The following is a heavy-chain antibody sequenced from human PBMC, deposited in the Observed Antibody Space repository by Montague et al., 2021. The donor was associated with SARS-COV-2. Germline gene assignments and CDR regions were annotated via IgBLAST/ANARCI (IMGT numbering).Heavy chain of an antibody. CDR1: GGSFSAHS. Sequence: SETQSLTCAVYGGSFSAHSWSWIRQSPGKGLEWIGEINHRGSTTYMSSLKSRVTMSVDTSKNQFSLKMSSVTAADTAIYYCARGGLAGGNYDIWSFSYTSPLDYWGQGTQVTVSS. CDR2: INHRGST. D-gene: IGHD3-3*01. V-gene: IGHV4-34*01. CDR3: ARGGLAGGNYDIWSFSYTSPLDY. J-gene: IGHJ4*02.